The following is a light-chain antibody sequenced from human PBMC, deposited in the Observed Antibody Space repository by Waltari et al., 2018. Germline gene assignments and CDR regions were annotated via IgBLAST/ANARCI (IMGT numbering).Light chain of an antibody. J-gene: IGLJ2*01. CDR3: QVWDSSSDHPGV. Sequence: SYVLTQPPSVSVAPGKTARITGGGNNTGSKSVHWYQQKPGQAPVLVIYYDSDRPSGIPERFSGSNSGNTATLTISRVEAGDEADYYCQVWDSSSDHPGVFGGGTKLTVL. CDR1: NTGSKS. CDR2: YDS. V-gene: IGLV3-21*04.